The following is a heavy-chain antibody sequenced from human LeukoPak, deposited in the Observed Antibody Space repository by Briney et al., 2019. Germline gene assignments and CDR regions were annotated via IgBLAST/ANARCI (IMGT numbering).Heavy chain of an antibody. Sequence: GGSLRLSCAASGFTFDDYAMHWVRQAPGKGLEWVSGISWNSGSIGYADSVKGRFTISRDNAKNSLYLQMYSLRAEDTAVYYCARDSATKVRGPVIGSTDFWGQGTLVTASS. CDR1: GFTFDDYA. J-gene: IGHJ4*02. CDR2: ISWNSGSI. D-gene: IGHD3-10*01. CDR3: ARDSATKVRGPVIGSTDF. V-gene: IGHV3-9*01.